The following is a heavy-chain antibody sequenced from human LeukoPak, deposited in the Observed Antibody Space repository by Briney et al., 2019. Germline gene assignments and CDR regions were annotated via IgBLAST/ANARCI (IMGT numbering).Heavy chain of an antibody. J-gene: IGHJ4*02. CDR2: IWYDGSNK. CDR1: GFTFSSYG. V-gene: IGHV3-33*06. D-gene: IGHD5-18*01. CDR3: AKDRPFGSYGSNGYYFDY. Sequence: GGSLRLSCAASGFTFSSYGMHWVRQAPGKGLEWVAVIWYDGSNKYYADSVKGRFTISRDNSKSTLYLQMNSLRAEDTAVYYCAKDRPFGSYGSNGYYFDYWGQGTLVTVSS.